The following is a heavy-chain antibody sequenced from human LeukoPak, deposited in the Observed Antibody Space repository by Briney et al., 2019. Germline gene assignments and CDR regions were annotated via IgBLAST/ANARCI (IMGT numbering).Heavy chain of an antibody. CDR3: AKALAFSNYYFDY. D-gene: IGHD4-11*01. CDR1: EFTFSSYS. V-gene: IGHV3-23*01. CDR2: VSGGGGAT. J-gene: IGHJ4*02. Sequence: GGSLRLSCAASEFTFSSYSMSWVRQAPGKGLEWVSTVSGGGGATYYADSVKGRFTVSRDNSKSTMYLQMDSLRAEDTAVFYCAKALAFSNYYFDYWGQGTLVTVSS.